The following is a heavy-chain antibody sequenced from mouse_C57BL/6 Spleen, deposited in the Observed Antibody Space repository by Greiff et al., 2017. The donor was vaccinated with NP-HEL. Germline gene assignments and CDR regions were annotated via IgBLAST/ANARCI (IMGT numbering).Heavy chain of an antibody. V-gene: IGHV1-20*01. CDR1: GYSFTGYF. J-gene: IGHJ1*03. Sequence: EVQGVESGPELVKPGDSVKISCKASGYSFTGYFMNWVMQSHGKSLEWIGRINPYNGDTFYNQKFKGKATLTVDKSSSTAHMELRSLTSEDSAVYYCARDYGSSYGYFDVWGTGTTVTVSS. CDR3: ARDYGSSYGYFDV. CDR2: INPYNGDT. D-gene: IGHD1-1*01.